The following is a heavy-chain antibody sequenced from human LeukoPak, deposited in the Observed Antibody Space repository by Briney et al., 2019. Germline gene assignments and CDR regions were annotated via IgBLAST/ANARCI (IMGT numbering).Heavy chain of an antibody. Sequence: SETLSLTCTVSGASISSYYWSWIRQPPGKGLEWIGYIYYSGSANYNPALKSRVTISEDTSKNQISLKLSSVTAADTAVYYCARVRGYYDSSGYDYWGQGTLVTVSS. CDR1: GASISSYY. J-gene: IGHJ4*02. CDR3: ARVRGYYDSSGYDY. D-gene: IGHD3-22*01. CDR2: IYYSGSA. V-gene: IGHV4-59*01.